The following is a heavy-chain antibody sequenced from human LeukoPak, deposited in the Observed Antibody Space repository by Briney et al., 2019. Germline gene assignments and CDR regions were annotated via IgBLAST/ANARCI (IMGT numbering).Heavy chain of an antibody. CDR3: ARTGPHHPTGY. Sequence: PSETLSLTCTVSGGSISSSSYDWGWIRQPPGKGLEWIGSIYYSGSTYYNPSLKSRVTISVDTSKNQFSLKLSSVTAADTAVYYCARTGPHHPTGYWGQGTLVTVSS. J-gene: IGHJ4*02. D-gene: IGHD1-14*01. CDR1: GGSISSSSYD. V-gene: IGHV4-39*01. CDR2: IYYSGST.